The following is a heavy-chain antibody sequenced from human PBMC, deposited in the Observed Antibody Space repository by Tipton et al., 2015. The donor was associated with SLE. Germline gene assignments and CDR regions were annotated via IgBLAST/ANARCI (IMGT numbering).Heavy chain of an antibody. CDR3: ARIRPGHGDPFDF. CDR1: GDSVGTNY. D-gene: IGHD4-17*01. V-gene: IGHV4-4*07. Sequence: TVSGDSVGTNYWNWIRQPAGKGLEWIGRLYGSGSPTHYNPSLEGRVTVSVDTSQNQVSLKLTSVTAADTAVYYCARIRPGHGDPFDFWGQGTLVTVSS. CDR2: LYGSGSP. J-gene: IGHJ4*02.